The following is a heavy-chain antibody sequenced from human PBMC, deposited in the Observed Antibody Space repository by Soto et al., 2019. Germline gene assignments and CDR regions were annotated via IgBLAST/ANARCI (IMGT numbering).Heavy chain of an antibody. CDR1: GFTFSSYA. CDR2: ISYDGSNK. D-gene: IGHD3-9*01. J-gene: IGHJ6*01. V-gene: IGHV3-30-3*01. CDR3: ARDPGFYGMDV. Sequence: GGSLRLSCAASGFTFSSYAMHWVRQAPGKGLEWVAVISYDGSNKYYADSVKGRFTISRDNSKNTLYLQMNSLRAEDSAVYYCARDPGFYGMDVRGQGTTVTVSS.